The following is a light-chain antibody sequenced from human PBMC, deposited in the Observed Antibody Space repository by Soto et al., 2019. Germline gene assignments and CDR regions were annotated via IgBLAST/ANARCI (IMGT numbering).Light chain of an antibody. CDR2: ENN. Sequence: QSVLTQPPSVSEAPGQRVTISCTGSSSNIGAGYAAHWYQQVPGTAPKLLIYENNNRPSGVPDRFSGSKSGTSASLAITGLQAEDEAEYHCQSYDSSLSGYVFGTGTKLTVL. V-gene: IGLV1-40*01. CDR3: QSYDSSLSGYV. CDR1: SSNIGAGYA. J-gene: IGLJ1*01.